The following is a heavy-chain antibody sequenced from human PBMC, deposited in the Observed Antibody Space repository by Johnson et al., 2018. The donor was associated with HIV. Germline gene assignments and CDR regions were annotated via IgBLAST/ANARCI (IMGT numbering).Heavy chain of an antibody. V-gene: IGHV3-30*02. CDR1: GFTFSSYG. CDR2: IRYDGSNK. D-gene: IGHD3-16*01. J-gene: IGHJ3*01. Sequence: QVQLVESGGGLVKPGGSLRLSCAASGFTFSSYGMHWVRQAPGKGLEWVAFIRYDGSNKYYADSVKGRFIISRDNGRNSLYLQMNNLRAEDTAVYFCAKYDRFAFDVWGQGTMVTVSS. CDR3: AKYDRFAFDV.